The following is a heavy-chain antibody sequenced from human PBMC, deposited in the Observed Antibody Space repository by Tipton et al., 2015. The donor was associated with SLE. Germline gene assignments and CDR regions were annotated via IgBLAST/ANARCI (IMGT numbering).Heavy chain of an antibody. CDR2: ISGSGGST. CDR1: GFTFSSYA. V-gene: IGHV3-23*01. CDR3: ARDRSIGDAFDL. Sequence: SLRLSCAASGFTFSSYAMSWVRQAPGKGLEWVSAISGSGGSTYYADSVKGRFTISRDNSKNTLYLQMNSLRAEDTAVYYCARDRSIGDAFDLWGRGTMVTVSS. J-gene: IGHJ3*01. D-gene: IGHD6-6*01.